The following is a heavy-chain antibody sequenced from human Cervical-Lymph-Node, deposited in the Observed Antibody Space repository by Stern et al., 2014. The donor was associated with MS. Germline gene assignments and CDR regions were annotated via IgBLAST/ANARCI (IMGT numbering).Heavy chain of an antibody. D-gene: IGHD3-22*01. CDR1: GFTFDDYA. V-gene: IGHV3-9*01. J-gene: IGHJ4*02. CDR3: AKDMYHYDSRDFDY. CDR2: ISWNSGSI. Sequence: EVQLVESGGGLVQPGRSLRLSCAASGFTFDDYAMHWVRQAPGKGLEWVSGISWNSGSIGYADSVKGRFTISRDNAKNSLNSLRAEDTALYYCAKDMYHYDSRDFDYWGQGTLVTVSS.